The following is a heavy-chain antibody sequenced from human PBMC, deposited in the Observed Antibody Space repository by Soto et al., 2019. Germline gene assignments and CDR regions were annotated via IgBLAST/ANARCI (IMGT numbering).Heavy chain of an antibody. Sequence: LRLSFAASGFTFSSYAMHWVRQAPGKGLEWVAVISYDGSNKYYADSVKGRFTISRDNSKNTLYLQMNSLRAEDTAVYYCARGFCSSTSCYTWDYYYYGMDVWGQGTTVTVSS. CDR3: ARGFCSSTSCYTWDYYYYGMDV. CDR1: GFTFSSYA. V-gene: IGHV3-30-3*01. J-gene: IGHJ6*02. CDR2: ISYDGSNK. D-gene: IGHD2-2*02.